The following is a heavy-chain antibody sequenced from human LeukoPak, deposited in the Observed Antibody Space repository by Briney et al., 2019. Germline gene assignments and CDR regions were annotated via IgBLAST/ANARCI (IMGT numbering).Heavy chain of an antibody. D-gene: IGHD3-22*01. CDR1: GFTFSSYS. CDR3: ARGGSSGYYPYYFDY. J-gene: IGHJ4*02. CDR2: IWYDGSNK. Sequence: GGSLRLSCAASGFTFSSYSMNWVRQAPGKGLEWVAVIWYDGSNKYYADSVKGRFTISRDNSKNTLYLQMNSLRAEDTAVYYCARGGSSGYYPYYFDYWGQGTLVTVSS. V-gene: IGHV3-33*08.